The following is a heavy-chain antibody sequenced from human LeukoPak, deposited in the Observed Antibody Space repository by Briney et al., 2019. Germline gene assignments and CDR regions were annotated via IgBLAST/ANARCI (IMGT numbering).Heavy chain of an antibody. CDR2: INHSGST. Sequence: PSETLSLTCAVYGGSFSGYYWSWIRQPPGKGLEWIGEINHSGSTNYNPSLKSRVTISVETSKNQFSLKLTSVTAADTAVYYCARGHNWNDVGYYFDYWGQGTLVTVSS. V-gene: IGHV4-34*01. CDR1: GGSFSGYY. CDR3: ARGHNWNDVGYYFDY. D-gene: IGHD1-20*01. J-gene: IGHJ4*02.